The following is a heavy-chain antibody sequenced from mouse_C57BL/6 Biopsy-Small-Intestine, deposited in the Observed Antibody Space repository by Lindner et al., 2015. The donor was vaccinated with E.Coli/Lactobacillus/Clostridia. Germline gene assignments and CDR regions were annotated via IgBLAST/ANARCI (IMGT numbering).Heavy chain of an antibody. CDR1: GYTLTDYN. CDR2: INPNNGGT. V-gene: IGHV1-22*01. CDR3: ARPTQATYFDY. J-gene: IGHJ2*01. Sequence: VQLQESGPELVKPGASVKMSCKASGYTLTDYNMHWVKQSHGKSLEWIGYINPNNGGTSYNQKFKGKATLTVNKSSSTAYMELRSLTSEDSAVYYCARPTQATYFDYWGQGTTLTVSS. D-gene: IGHD3-2*02.